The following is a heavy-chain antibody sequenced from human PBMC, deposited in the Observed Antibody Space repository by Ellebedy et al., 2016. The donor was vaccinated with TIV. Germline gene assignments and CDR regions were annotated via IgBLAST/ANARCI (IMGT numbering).Heavy chain of an antibody. CDR3: ARGPYGSGHCDAFDV. CDR2: ISFDGRAV. J-gene: IGHJ3*01. CDR1: GFTFSSST. D-gene: IGHD6-19*01. V-gene: IGHV3-30*04. Sequence: GGSLRLSXAASGFTFSSSTMHWVRQAPGWGLDWVAGISFDGRAVRYADSVKGRFTISRDNSKNTLSLQMNSLRGEDSAIYYCARGPYGSGHCDAFDVWGRGTAVTVSS.